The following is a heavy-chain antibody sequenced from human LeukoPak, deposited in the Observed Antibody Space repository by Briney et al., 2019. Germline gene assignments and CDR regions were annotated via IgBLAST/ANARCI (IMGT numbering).Heavy chain of an antibody. Sequence: PGGSLRLSCAASGFSFSNYWFHWVRQAPGEGLVWVSRTNEHGTIINYADSVKGRFTISRDNAKNTLYLQMNSLRAEDTAIYYCTRVGYIDEGIDYWGQGTLVTVSS. J-gene: IGHJ4*02. CDR3: TRVGYIDEGIDY. D-gene: IGHD5-24*01. V-gene: IGHV3-74*01. CDR2: TNEHGTII. CDR1: GFSFSNYW.